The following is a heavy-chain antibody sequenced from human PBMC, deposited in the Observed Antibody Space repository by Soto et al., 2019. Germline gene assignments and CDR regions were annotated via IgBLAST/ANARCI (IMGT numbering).Heavy chain of an antibody. CDR2: IYHSGST. J-gene: IGHJ4*02. V-gene: IGHV4-4*02. CDR3: ARAERAAAGLVDY. D-gene: IGHD6-13*01. CDR1: GDSISSSNW. Sequence: PSETLSLTCAVSGDSISSSNWWSWVRQPPGKGLEWIGEIYHSGSTNYNPSLKSRVTISVDKSKNQFSLKLSSVTAADTAVYYCARAERAAAGLVDYWGRGTMVTLSS.